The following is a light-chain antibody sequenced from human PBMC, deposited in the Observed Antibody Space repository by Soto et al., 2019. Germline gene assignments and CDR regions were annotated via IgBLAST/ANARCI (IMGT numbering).Light chain of an antibody. CDR2: RAS. J-gene: IGKJ3*01. V-gene: IGKV1-5*03. CDR3: QQYEPYSGT. Sequence: DIQMTQSPSSLSASVGDRVTITCRASQIINTWLAWYQQKPGKAPKLLIYRASNLVNGVPSRFSGSGSGTEFTLTISSPQPDDFSIYYCQQYEPYSGTFGPGTKVDL. CDR1: QIINTW.